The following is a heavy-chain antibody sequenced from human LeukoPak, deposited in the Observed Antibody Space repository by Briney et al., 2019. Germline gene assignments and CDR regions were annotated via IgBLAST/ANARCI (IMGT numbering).Heavy chain of an antibody. CDR2: IYYSGST. Sequence: SETLSLTCTVSGGSISSYYWSWIRQPPGKGLKWIGYIYYSGSTNYNPSLKSRVTISVDASKNQFSLKLTSVTAADTAVYFCAREDELLRVFDIWGQGTMVTVSS. CDR1: GGSISSYY. J-gene: IGHJ3*02. V-gene: IGHV4-59*01. CDR3: AREDELLRVFDI. D-gene: IGHD1-26*01.